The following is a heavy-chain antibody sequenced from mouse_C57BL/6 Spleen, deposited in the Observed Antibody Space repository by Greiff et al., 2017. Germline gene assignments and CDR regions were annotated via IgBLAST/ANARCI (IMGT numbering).Heavy chain of an antibody. CDR3: ARSWGLRRVFDY. CDR1: GYTFTDYY. D-gene: IGHD2-4*01. CDR2: INPNNGGT. Sequence: EVQLQQSGPELVKPGASVKISCKASGYTFTDYYMNWVKQSHGKSLEWIGDINPNNGGTSYNQKFKGKATLTVDKSSSTAYMELRSLTSEDSAVYYCARSWGLRRVFDYWGQGTTLTVSS. V-gene: IGHV1-26*01. J-gene: IGHJ2*01.